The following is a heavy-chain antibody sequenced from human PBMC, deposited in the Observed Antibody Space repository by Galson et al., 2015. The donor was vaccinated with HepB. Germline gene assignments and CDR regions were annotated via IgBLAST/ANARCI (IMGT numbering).Heavy chain of an antibody. CDR2: ISYDGSNK. D-gene: IGHD6-19*01. Sequence: SLRLSCAASGFTFSSYGMHWVRQAPGKGLEWVAVISYDGSNKYYADSVKGRFTISRDNSKNTLYLQMNSLRAEDTAVYYCAKDAPSYSSGHTFDYWGQGTLVTVSS. J-gene: IGHJ4*02. CDR3: AKDAPSYSSGHTFDY. CDR1: GFTFSSYG. V-gene: IGHV3-30*18.